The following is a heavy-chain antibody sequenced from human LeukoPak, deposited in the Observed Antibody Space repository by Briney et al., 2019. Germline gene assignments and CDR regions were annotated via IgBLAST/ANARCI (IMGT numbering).Heavy chain of an antibody. Sequence: GGTLRLSCAASGFTFSSYGMSWVRQAPGKGLEWVSAISGSGGSTYYADSVKGRFTISRDNCKNTLYLQMNSLRAEDTAVYYCARVGATHFDYFDYWGQGTLVTVSS. D-gene: IGHD1-26*01. CDR3: ARVGATHFDYFDY. V-gene: IGHV3-23*01. CDR2: ISGSGGST. CDR1: GFTFSSYG. J-gene: IGHJ4*02.